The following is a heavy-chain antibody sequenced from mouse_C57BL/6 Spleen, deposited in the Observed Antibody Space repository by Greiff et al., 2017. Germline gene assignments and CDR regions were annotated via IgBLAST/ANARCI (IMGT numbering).Heavy chain of an antibody. CDR3: ARSAYYYDGTGY. CDR1: GYTFTSYW. J-gene: IGHJ2*01. Sequence: QVQLQQPGTELVKPGASVKLSCKASGYTFTSYWMHWVKQRPGQGLEWIGNINPSNGGTNYNEKFKSKATLTVDISSSTAYMQLSSLTSEDSAVYYGARSAYYYDGTGYWGQGTTLTVSS. D-gene: IGHD1-1*01. CDR2: INPSNGGT. V-gene: IGHV1-53*01.